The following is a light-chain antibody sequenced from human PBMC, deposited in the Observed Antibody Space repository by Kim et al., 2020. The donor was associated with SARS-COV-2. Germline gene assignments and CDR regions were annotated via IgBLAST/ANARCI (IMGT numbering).Light chain of an antibody. J-gene: IGKJ4*01. CDR1: QSVSSN. CDR2: GSS. Sequence: SPGERASLSCRASQSVSSNLAWYQQKPAQAPRLLFYGSSTRATRIPARFSDSGSGTEFTLTISSLQSEDFAVYYCQQYNNWPPLTFGGGTKV. V-gene: IGKV3-15*01. CDR3: QQYNNWPPLT.